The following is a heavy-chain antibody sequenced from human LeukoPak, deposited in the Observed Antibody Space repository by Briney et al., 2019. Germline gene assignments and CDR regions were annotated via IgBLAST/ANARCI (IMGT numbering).Heavy chain of an antibody. CDR1: GFTFSSYG. Sequence: PGGSLRLSCAAPGFTFSSYGMHWVRQAPGKGLEWVAFIRYDGSNKYYADSVKGRFTISRDNSKNTLYLQMNSLRAEDTAVYYCAKGGGFDVLRYFDWFDWGQGTLVTVSS. J-gene: IGHJ4*02. CDR3: AKGGGFDVLRYFDWFD. D-gene: IGHD3-9*01. CDR2: IRYDGSNK. V-gene: IGHV3-30*02.